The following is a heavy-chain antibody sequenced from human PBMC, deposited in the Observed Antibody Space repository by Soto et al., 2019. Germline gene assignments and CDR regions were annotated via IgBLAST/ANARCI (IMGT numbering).Heavy chain of an antibody. V-gene: IGHV4-39*01. D-gene: IGHD2-2*01. J-gene: IGHJ6*03. Sequence: SETLSLTCTVSGGSISSGGYYWGWIRQPPGKGLEWIGGIYYSGSTYYNPSLKSRVTISVDTSKNQFSLKLSSVTAADTAVYYCATIVVVPAAMAYYYYYMAVWGKGTTVTVSS. CDR3: ATIVVVPAAMAYYYYYMAV. CDR2: IYYSGST. CDR1: GGSISSGGYY.